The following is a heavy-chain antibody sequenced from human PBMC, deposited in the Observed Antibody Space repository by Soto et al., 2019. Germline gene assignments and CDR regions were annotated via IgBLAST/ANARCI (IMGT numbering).Heavy chain of an antibody. J-gene: IGHJ6*02. Sequence: PVESLKISCKGSGYSFTSYWIGWVRQMPGKGLEXXGIIYPGDSDTRYSPSFQGQVTTSADKSTRTAYLQWSSMNASDTAMYYCARGGYIVVVPAGPNCYGMGLWGQGTTVTVSS. CDR3: ARGGYIVVVPAGPNCYGMGL. CDR2: IYPGDSDT. D-gene: IGHD2-2*01. V-gene: IGHV5-51*01. CDR1: GYSFTSYW.